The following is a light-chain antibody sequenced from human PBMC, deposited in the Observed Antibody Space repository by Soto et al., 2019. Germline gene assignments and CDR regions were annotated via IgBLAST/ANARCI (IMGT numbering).Light chain of an antibody. J-gene: IGKJ1*01. CDR2: SAS. Sequence: DIQMTQSPSSLSASIGDRVTITCRASETINKYLNWYQQKPGKPPKLLIYSASTLPSGVPQRFSGSRPGTNFTFTISSLQPEDIATYYCQQSYKTTQPFGQGTMVDIX. V-gene: IGKV1-39*01. CDR3: QQSYKTTQP. CDR1: ETINKY.